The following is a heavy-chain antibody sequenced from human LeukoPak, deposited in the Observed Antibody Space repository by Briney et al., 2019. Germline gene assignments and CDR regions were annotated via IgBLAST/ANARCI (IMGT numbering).Heavy chain of an antibody. Sequence: SQTLSLTCTVSGGPISSGSYYWSWIRQPAGKGLEWIGRIYTSGSTNYNPSLKSRVTISVDTSKNQFSLKLSSVTAADTAVYYCARSAKGAQYSSYWGQGTLVTVSS. CDR2: IYTSGST. CDR3: ARSAKGAQYSSY. J-gene: IGHJ4*02. CDR1: GGPISSGSYY. D-gene: IGHD4-11*01. V-gene: IGHV4-61*02.